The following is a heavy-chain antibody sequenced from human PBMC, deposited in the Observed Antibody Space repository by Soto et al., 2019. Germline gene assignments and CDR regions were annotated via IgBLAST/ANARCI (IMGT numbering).Heavy chain of an antibody. D-gene: IGHD4-17*01. V-gene: IGHV3-23*01. CDR2: IRGRGGST. J-gene: IGHJ6*02. Sequence: EVQLLESGGGLVQPGGSLRLSCTASGFTFSNYAMSWVRQAPDKGLVWVSAIRGRGGSTYSADSVKGRFTISRDNSKNMLFLPKNSLGAEDTAFYYCAKDSTVTTSLYSYYYGLDVWGQGTTVTVSS. CDR1: GFTFSNYA. CDR3: AKDSTVTTSLYSYYYGLDV.